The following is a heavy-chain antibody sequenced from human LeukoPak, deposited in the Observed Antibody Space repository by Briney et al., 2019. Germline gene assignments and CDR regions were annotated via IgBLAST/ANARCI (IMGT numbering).Heavy chain of an antibody. Sequence: ASVRVSCKTSGYTFSAYDVTWVRQAPGQGLEWMGWMNPNSGNTGSAQKFWGRVTMTSNASISSAYVELHRLTSEDTAVYYCARGVRNQLLSEYWGQGTLITVSS. CDR3: ARGVRNQLLSEY. D-gene: IGHD2-2*01. J-gene: IGHJ4*02. V-gene: IGHV1-8*01. CDR1: GYTFSAYD. CDR2: MNPNSGNT.